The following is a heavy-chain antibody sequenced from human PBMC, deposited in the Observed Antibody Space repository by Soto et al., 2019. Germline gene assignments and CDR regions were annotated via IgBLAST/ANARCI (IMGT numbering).Heavy chain of an antibody. Sequence: ASVKVSCKASGGTFSSYAISWVRQAPGQGLEWMGGIIPIFGTANYAQKFQGRVTITADESTSTAYMELSSLRSEDTAVYYCARAETYYYDSSGFGPTEYFQHWGQGTLVTVSS. D-gene: IGHD3-22*01. CDR2: IIPIFGTA. J-gene: IGHJ1*01. V-gene: IGHV1-69*13. CDR3: ARAETYYYDSSGFGPTEYFQH. CDR1: GGTFSSYA.